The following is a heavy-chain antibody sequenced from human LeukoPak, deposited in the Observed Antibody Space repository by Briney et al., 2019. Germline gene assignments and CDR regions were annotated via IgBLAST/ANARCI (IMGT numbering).Heavy chain of an antibody. CDR3: ARFVSLTATPFDP. Sequence: ASVKVSCKDSGYTFTSYDINYVGQATGHGLEGMGWMNPNSCNTGYPQKLQGTLTMTRNTSLSTPYIALSRLRSEDTPVYYCARFVSLTATPFDPWGQGTLVTVSS. CDR2: MNPNSCNT. V-gene: IGHV1-8*01. D-gene: IGHD2-21*02. J-gene: IGHJ5*02. CDR1: GYTFTSYD.